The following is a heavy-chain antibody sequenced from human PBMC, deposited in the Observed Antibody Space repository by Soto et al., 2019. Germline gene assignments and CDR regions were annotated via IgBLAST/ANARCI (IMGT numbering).Heavy chain of an antibody. CDR1: GGSFSGYY. CDR2: INHSGST. D-gene: IGHD2-8*01. CDR3: AGTPRVLMVSATTWFDP. Sequence: SETLSLTCAVYGGSFSGYYWSWIRQPPGKGLEWIGEINHSGSTNYNPSPKSRVTISVDTSKNQFSLKLSSVTAADTAVYYCAGTPRVLMVSATTWFDPWGQGTLVTVSS. J-gene: IGHJ5*02. V-gene: IGHV4-34*01.